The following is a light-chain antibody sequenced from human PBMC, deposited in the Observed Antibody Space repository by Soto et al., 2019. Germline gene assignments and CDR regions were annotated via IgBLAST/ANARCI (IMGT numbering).Light chain of an antibody. V-gene: IGKV3-15*01. CDR1: QSVSGN. J-gene: IGKJ5*01. CDR2: GAS. CDR3: QQYQNWPQIT. Sequence: EIVMTQSPGTLSVSPGERVIFSCRASQSVSGNLAWYQQKPGQTPRLLIYGASTRATGIPDRFSGSGSGTEFTLTISSLQSEDFADYYCQQYQNWPQITFGQGTRLE.